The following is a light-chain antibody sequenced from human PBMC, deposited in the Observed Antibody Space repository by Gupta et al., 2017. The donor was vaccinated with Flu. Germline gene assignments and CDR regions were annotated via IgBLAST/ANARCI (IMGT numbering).Light chain of an antibody. CDR3: QQYDNLPC. CDR1: QDISNY. J-gene: IGKJ4*01. Sequence: VGDRVTITCQASQDISNYLSWYQQKPGKAPKLLIYDASNLETGVPSRFSGSGSGTDFTFTISSLQPEDIATYYCQQYDNLPCFGGGTKVEIK. V-gene: IGKV1-33*01. CDR2: DAS.